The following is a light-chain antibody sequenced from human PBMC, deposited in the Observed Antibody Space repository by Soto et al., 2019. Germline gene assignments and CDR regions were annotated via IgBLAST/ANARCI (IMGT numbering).Light chain of an antibody. CDR1: QSISGC. CDR3: QLYDILSRR. J-gene: IGKJ1*01. V-gene: IGKV1-5*01. CDR2: DAS. Sequence: DNQLIKRPSTLSVSLADSAGLPCPSRQSISGCLAWYQQKPGQAPRLLIYDASALPPGVPARFSGSGSGTNFTLTIVSREPDDLATYDRQLYDILSRRIGLGTKV.